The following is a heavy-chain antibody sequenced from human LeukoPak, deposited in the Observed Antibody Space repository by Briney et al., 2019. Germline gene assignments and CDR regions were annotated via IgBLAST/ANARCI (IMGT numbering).Heavy chain of an antibody. Sequence: SETLSITCTVSGGSISSYYWSWIRQPPGKGLEWIGYIYTSGSTNYNPSLKSRVTISVDTSKNQFSLELSSVSAADTAVYYCARLNRPAYYMDAWGKGTTVTVSS. CDR3: ARLNRPAYYMDA. D-gene: IGHD1-14*01. V-gene: IGHV4-4*09. CDR1: GGSISSYY. J-gene: IGHJ6*03. CDR2: IYTSGST.